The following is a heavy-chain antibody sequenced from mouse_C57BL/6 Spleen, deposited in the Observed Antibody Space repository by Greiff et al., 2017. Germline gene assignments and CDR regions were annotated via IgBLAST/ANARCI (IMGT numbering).Heavy chain of an antibody. D-gene: IGHD2-3*01. Sequence: EVNVVESEGGLVQPGSSMKLSCTASGFTFSDYYMAWVRQVPEKGLEWVANINYDGSSTYYLDSLKSRFIISRDNAKNILYLQMSSLKSEDTATYYCASLYDGLWYFDVWGTGTTVTVSS. J-gene: IGHJ1*03. CDR2: INYDGSST. CDR1: GFTFSDYY. CDR3: ASLYDGLWYFDV. V-gene: IGHV5-16*01.